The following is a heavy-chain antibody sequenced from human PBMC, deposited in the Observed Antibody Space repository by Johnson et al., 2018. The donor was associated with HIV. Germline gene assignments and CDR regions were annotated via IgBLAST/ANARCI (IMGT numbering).Heavy chain of an antibody. J-gene: IGHJ3*02. CDR3: ATCSDQVLLGGDVFDI. Sequence: QVQLVESGGGVVQPGRSLRLSCAASRFTFSTYGIHWVRQAPGKGLEWVSVIYSDGSTYYADSVKGRFTISRDNSKNTLHLQMNSLRAEDTALYYCATCSDQVLLGGDVFDIWGQGTMVTVSS. V-gene: IGHV3-NL1*01. D-gene: IGHD3-16*01. CDR1: RFTFSTYG. CDR2: IYSDGST.